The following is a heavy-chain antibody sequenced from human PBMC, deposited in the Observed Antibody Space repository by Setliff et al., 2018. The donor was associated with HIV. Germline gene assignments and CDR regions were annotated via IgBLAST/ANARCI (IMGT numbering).Heavy chain of an antibody. D-gene: IGHD3-16*01. Sequence: GALKISCVASGFTFTSYWMHWVRQVPGKGPVWVSCISNDETTTNYADSVKGRFTVSRDNAKNTVYLQMNSLRAEDTAVYYCVRGPIHGGFDFWGQGALVTVSS. CDR3: VRGPIHGGFDF. CDR2: ISNDETTT. J-gene: IGHJ4*02. V-gene: IGHV3-74*01. CDR1: GFTFTSYW.